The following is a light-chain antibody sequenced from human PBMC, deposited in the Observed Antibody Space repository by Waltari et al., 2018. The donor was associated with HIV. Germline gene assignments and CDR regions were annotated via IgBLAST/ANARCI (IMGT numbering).Light chain of an antibody. CDR1: SSNIGAGYD. CDR2: GNR. CDR3: QSYDSALSGWV. V-gene: IGLV1-40*01. J-gene: IGLJ3*02. Sequence: QSVLTQPPSVSGAPGQRVTISCTGSSSNIGAGYDVHWYEQLPGAPPKLLIYGNRHRRAGAPDRFSGSKSGTSASLAITGLQAEDEADYYCQSYDSALSGWVFGGGTKLTVL.